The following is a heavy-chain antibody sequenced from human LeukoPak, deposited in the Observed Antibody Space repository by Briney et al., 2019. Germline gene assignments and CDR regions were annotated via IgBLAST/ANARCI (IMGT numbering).Heavy chain of an antibody. V-gene: IGHV4-4*02. Sequence: PSGTLSLTCAVSGGSISSSNWWSWVRQPPGKGLEWIGTIYYSGSTYYNPSLKSRVTISVDTSKNQFSLKLSSVTAADTAVYYCASRYDYSNYIDYWGQGTLVTVSS. CDR3: ASRYDYSNYIDY. J-gene: IGHJ4*02. D-gene: IGHD4-11*01. CDR2: IYYSGST. CDR1: GGSISSSNW.